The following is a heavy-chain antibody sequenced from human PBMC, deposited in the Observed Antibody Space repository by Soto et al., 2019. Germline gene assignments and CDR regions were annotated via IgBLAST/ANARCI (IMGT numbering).Heavy chain of an antibody. CDR2: VYYRGRS. D-gene: IGHD2-2*02. J-gene: IGHJ4*02. CDR3: ARRYLNLSFD. CDR1: GGSVSNSNYY. Sequence: SETLSLTCTVSGGSVSNSNYYWGWIRQSPGKGLEWIGSVYYRGRSYSKSSVKSRVTISVDTSKNQFSLKLSSVTAADTAVYYCARRYLNLSFDWGQGTLVTVSS. V-gene: IGHV4-39*01.